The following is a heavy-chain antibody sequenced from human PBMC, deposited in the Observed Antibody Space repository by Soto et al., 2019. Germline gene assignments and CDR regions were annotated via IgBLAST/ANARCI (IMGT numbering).Heavy chain of an antibody. D-gene: IGHD3-10*01. V-gene: IGHV4-39*01. CDR1: GGSISSSGYS. Sequence: SETLSLTCTVSGGSISSSGYSWGWIRQPPGKGLEWIGSIYYSGSTYYNPSLKSRVTISVDTSKNQFSLKLSSVTAADTAVYYCASHYYCSGSSYDTFAFRGQGTLVPGSS. CDR2: IYYSGST. J-gene: IGHJ4*02. CDR3: ASHYYCSGSSYDTFAF.